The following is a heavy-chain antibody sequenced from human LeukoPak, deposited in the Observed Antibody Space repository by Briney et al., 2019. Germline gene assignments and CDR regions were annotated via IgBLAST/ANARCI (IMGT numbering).Heavy chain of an antibody. V-gene: IGHV4-39*07. CDR1: GGSISSSTY. Sequence: SETLSLTSTVSGGSISSSTYWGRIRQPPGMGLEWIVSMYYSGSTYYNPSLKSGVTISVDTSKNQFSLKLSSVTAADTAVYYCVGYGSGSYYSWFDPWGQGTLVTVSS. CDR2: MYYSGST. D-gene: IGHD3-10*01. J-gene: IGHJ5*02. CDR3: VGYGSGSYYSWFDP.